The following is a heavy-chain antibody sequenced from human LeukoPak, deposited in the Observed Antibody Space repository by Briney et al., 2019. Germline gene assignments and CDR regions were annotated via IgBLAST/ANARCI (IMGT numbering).Heavy chain of an antibody. J-gene: IGHJ4*02. CDR2: IYYSGST. D-gene: IGHD3-9*01. CDR3: ARYFDWLNYFDY. Sequence: PSETLSLTCTVSGGSISSSSYYWGWIRQPPGKGLEWIGSIYYSGSTYYNPSLKSRVTISVDTSKNQFSLKLSSVTAADTAVYYCARYFDWLNYFDYWGQGTLVTVSS. CDR1: GGSISSSSYY. V-gene: IGHV4-39*01.